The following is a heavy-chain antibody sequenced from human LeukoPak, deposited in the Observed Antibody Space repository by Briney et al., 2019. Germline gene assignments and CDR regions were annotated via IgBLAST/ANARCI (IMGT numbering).Heavy chain of an antibody. CDR3: ARRMVVVITATPGNDAFDI. D-gene: IGHD2-15*01. Sequence: GGALRLSCVASGFTFGSYAMSWVRQAPGKGLECVSLISGNGVGTDYADSVKGRFTISRNNSKNTLYLQMNSMRAVDTAVSYCARRMVVVITATPGNDAFDIWGQETMVTVSS. J-gene: IGHJ3*02. CDR1: GFTFGSYA. CDR2: ISGNGVGT. V-gene: IGHV3-23*01.